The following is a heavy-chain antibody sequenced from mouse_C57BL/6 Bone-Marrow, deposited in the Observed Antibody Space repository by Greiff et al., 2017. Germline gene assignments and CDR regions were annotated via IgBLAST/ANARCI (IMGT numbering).Heavy chain of an antibody. D-gene: IGHD1-1*02. J-gene: IGHJ4*01. CDR1: GYTFTNYW. Sequence: VKLMESGAELVRPGTSVKMSCKASGYTFTNYWIGWAKQRPGHGLEWIGDIYPGGGYTNYNEKFKGKATLTVDKSSSTAYMQFSSLTSEDSAIYYCARRLSYAMDYWGQGTSVTVSS. V-gene: IGHV1-63*01. CDR2: IYPGGGYT. CDR3: ARRLSYAMDY.